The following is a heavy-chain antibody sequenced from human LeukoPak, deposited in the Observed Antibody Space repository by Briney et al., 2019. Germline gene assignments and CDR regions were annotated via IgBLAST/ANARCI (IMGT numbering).Heavy chain of an antibody. CDR3: AKDKWFGERSAFDI. D-gene: IGHD3-10*01. Sequence: GGSLRLSCAASGFTFSSYGMHWVRQAPGKGLEWVAVISYDGSNKYYADSVEGRFTISRDNSKNTLYLQMNSLRAEDTAVYYCAKDKWFGERSAFDIWGQGTMVTVSS. V-gene: IGHV3-30*18. J-gene: IGHJ3*02. CDR2: ISYDGSNK. CDR1: GFTFSSYG.